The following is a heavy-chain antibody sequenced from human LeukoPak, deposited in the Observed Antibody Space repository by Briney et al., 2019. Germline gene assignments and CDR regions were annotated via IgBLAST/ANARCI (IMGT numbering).Heavy chain of an antibody. J-gene: IGHJ4*02. CDR2: IFPGDSDT. CDR3: ARRRDIVSTATGTSGPTDY. Sequence: GESLKISCKGSGYSFTNYWIGWVRQMPGKGLDWMGIIFPGDSDTRYSPSFEGQVIISADKSISTAYLQWSSLKASDTAMYYCARRRDIVSTATGTSGPTDYWGQGTLVTVSS. D-gene: IGHD5/OR15-5a*01. V-gene: IGHV5-51*01. CDR1: GYSFTNYW.